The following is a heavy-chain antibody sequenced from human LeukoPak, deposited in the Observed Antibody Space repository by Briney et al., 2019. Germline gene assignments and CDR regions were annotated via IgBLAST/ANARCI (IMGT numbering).Heavy chain of an antibody. J-gene: IGHJ4*02. V-gene: IGHV3-9*01. CDR3: AKDNSHSSGWYYFDY. Sequence: PGRSLRLSCAASGFTFDDYAMHWVRQAPGKGLEWVSGTSWNSGSIGYADSVKGRFTISRDNAKNSLYLQMNSLRAEDTALYYCAKDNSHSSGWYYFDYWGQGTLVTVSS. CDR2: TSWNSGSI. D-gene: IGHD6-19*01. CDR1: GFTFDDYA.